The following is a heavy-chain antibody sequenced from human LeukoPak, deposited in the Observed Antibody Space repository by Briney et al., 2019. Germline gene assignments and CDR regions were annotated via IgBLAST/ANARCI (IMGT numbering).Heavy chain of an antibody. Sequence: GGSLRLSCLASGFTFSNYAMSCVRQAPGKGLEWVSGITISGKTAYYADSVKGRFTISRDNFKNTLYLQMNSLRAEDTAVYYCAKRGCGTNGYPYYFDYWGQGTLVTVSS. CDR3: AKRGCGTNGYPYYFDY. D-gene: IGHD2-8*01. CDR1: GFTFSNYA. J-gene: IGHJ4*02. CDR2: ITISGKTA. V-gene: IGHV3-23*01.